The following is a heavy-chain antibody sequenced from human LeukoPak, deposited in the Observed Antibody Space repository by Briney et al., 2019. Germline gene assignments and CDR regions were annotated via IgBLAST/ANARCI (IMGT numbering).Heavy chain of an antibody. CDR2: IYYSGST. D-gene: IGHD3-22*01. CDR3: ARRAYYESSVDY. Sequence: SETLSLTCTVSGGSISSSSYYWGWIRQPPGTGLEWIGSIYYSGSTYYNPSLKSRVTISVDTSKNQFSLKLSSVTAADTAVYYCARRAYYESSVDYWGQGTLVTVSS. J-gene: IGHJ4*02. CDR1: GGSISSSSYY. V-gene: IGHV4-39*07.